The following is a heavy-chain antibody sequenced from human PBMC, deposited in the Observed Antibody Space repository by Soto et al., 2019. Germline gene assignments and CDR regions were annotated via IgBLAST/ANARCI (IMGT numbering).Heavy chain of an antibody. J-gene: IGHJ4*02. CDR3: ARGVDSWSGYLF. CDR1: GGSFDGYY. V-gene: IGHV4-34*01. CDR2: IHHSGST. Sequence: QVPLQQWGAGLLKPSETLSLTCALYGGSFDGYYWSWIRQSPGKGLEWIGEIHHSGSTKYNPSLKSRVSLSVDTSTKQFSLKMTSMTAADRGVYYCARGVDSWSGYLFWGQGTPVTVSS. D-gene: IGHD3-3*01.